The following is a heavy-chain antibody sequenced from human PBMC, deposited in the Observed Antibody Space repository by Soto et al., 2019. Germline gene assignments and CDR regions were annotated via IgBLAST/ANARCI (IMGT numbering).Heavy chain of an antibody. J-gene: IGHJ4*02. CDR2: ITPFSGDV. CDR1: GNTFTYRY. Sequence: QMQLVQSGAEVKKTGSSVTVSCKALGNTFTYRYLHWVRQAPGQALEWMGWITPFSGDVHYAQKFQERVTMTRDGSINTAYKQMSSLRSDDTAMYFCAGGGAGSGPFTWELPDHWGQGTLVTVSS. V-gene: IGHV1-45*02. CDR3: AGGGAGSGPFTWELPDH. D-gene: IGHD1-26*01.